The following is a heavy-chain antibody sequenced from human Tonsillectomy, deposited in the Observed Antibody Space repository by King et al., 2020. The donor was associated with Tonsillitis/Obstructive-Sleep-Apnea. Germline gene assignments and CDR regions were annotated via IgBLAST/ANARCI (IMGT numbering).Heavy chain of an antibody. Sequence: VQLVESGAEVKKPGESLRISCKGSGYSFTNYWISWVRQMPGKGLEWMGRIDPSDSYTNYSPSFQGHVTISADKSIRTAYLQWSSLTASDTAMYYCARHWYCSSTSCYLVDYWGQGTLVTVSS. CDR2: IDPSDSYT. J-gene: IGHJ4*02. CDR1: GYSFTNYW. D-gene: IGHD2-2*01. V-gene: IGHV5-10-1*01. CDR3: ARHWYCSSTSCYLVDY.